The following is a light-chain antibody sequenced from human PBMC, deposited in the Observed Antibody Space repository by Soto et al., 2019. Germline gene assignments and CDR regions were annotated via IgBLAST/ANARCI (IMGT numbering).Light chain of an antibody. Sequence: DIQMTQSPSSLSASVGDRVTITCRASQSISSYLHWYQQKPGKAPKLLIYAASSLQSGVPSRFSGSGSGTEFTLTISSLQSEDFAVYYCQQYNNWPPRTFGQGTKVDI. J-gene: IGKJ1*01. CDR1: QSISSY. CDR2: AAS. V-gene: IGKV1-39*01. CDR3: QQYNNWPPRT.